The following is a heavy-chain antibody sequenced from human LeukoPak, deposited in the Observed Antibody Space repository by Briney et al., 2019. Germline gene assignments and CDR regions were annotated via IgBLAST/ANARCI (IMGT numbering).Heavy chain of an antibody. CDR2: ISAYNGNT. D-gene: IGHD4-17*01. CDR3: ARVGWYGDYPMVGAFDI. V-gene: IGHV1-18*01. J-gene: IGHJ3*02. CDR1: GYTFTSYG. Sequence: ASVKVSCKASGYTFTSYGISWVRQAPGQGLEWMGWISAYNGNTNYAQNLQGRVTMTTDTSTSTAYMELRSLRSDDTAVYYCARVGWYGDYPMVGAFDIWGQGTMVTVSS.